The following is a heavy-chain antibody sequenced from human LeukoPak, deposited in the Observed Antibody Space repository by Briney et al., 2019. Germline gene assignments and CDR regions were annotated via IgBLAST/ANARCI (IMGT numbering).Heavy chain of an antibody. V-gene: IGHV3-21*01. CDR1: GVTFSSYS. Sequence: GGSLRLSCAVSGVTFSSYSMNWVRQAPGKGLGWVSSISSTSNYINYADSVKGRFTISRDNAKNSLSLQMNSLRAEDTAVYYCADASGTYWGQGTLVTVSS. D-gene: IGHD3-10*01. CDR3: ADASGTY. CDR2: ISSTSNYI. J-gene: IGHJ4*02.